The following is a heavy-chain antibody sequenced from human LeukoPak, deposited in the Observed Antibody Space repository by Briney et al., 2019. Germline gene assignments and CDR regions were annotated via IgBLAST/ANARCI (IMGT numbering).Heavy chain of an antibody. J-gene: IGHJ4*02. CDR1: GFTFSSYS. V-gene: IGHV3-21*01. D-gene: IGHD5-18*01. Sequence: GGSLRLSCVVSGFTFSSYSMNWVRQAPGKGLEWVSSISSSSSYIYYADSVKGRFTISRDNAKNSLYLQMNSLRAEDTAVYYCARADWDTAMIDYWGQGTLVTVSS. CDR3: ARADWDTAMIDY. CDR2: ISSSSSYI.